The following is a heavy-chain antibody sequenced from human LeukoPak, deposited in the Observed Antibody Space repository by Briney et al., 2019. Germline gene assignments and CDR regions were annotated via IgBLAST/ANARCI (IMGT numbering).Heavy chain of an antibody. V-gene: IGHV3-7*01. CDR3: ARQVVSLRYFDWSAPQPYYFDY. D-gene: IGHD3-9*01. CDR2: IKQDGSEK. J-gene: IGHJ4*02. Sequence: PGGSLRLSCAASGFTFSSYWMSWVRQAPGKGLEWVANIKQDGSEKYYVDSVKGRFTISRDNAKNSLYLQMNSLRAEDTAVYYCARQVVSLRYFDWSAPQPYYFDYWGQGTLVTVSS. CDR1: GFTFSSYW.